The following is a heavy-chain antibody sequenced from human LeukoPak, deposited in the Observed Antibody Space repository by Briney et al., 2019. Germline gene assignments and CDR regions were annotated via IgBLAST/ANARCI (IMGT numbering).Heavy chain of an antibody. V-gene: IGHV1-18*01. D-gene: IGHD5-24*01. CDR1: GYPFTNYG. CDR2: ISPYTGNT. CDR3: ATEAKVEMATIDY. J-gene: IGHJ4*02. Sequence: ASMKVSCKASGYPFTNYGITWVRQAPGQGLEWMGWISPYTGNTKYAQSFQGRVTMTTDTSTSTAYMELRSLRSEDTAVYYCATEAKVEMATIDYWGQGTLVTVSS.